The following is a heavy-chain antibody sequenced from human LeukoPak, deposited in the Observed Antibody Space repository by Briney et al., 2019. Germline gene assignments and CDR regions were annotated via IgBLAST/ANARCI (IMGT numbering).Heavy chain of an antibody. CDR1: GGSISSGGYY. Sequence: SETLSLTCTVSGGSISSGGYYWSWIRQHPGKGLEWIGYIYYSGGTNYNPSLKSRVTISVDTSKNQFSLKLSSVTAADTAVYYCARGGGGYSSDYWGQGTLVTVSS. J-gene: IGHJ4*02. CDR2: IYYSGGT. CDR3: ARGGGGYSSDY. V-gene: IGHV4-61*08. D-gene: IGHD6-13*01.